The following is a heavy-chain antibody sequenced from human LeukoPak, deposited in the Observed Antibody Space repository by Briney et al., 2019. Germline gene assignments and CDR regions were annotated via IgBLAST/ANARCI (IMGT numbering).Heavy chain of an antibody. CDR1: GYTFTGYY. D-gene: IGHD2-2*01. CDR2: INPNSGGT. J-gene: IGHJ5*02. Sequence: ASVKVSCKASGYTFTGYYMHWVRQAPGQGLEWMGWINPNSGGTNYAQKFQGRVTMTRDTSISTAYMKLSRLRSDDTAVYYCARDRGYCSSTSCPNWFDPWGQGTLVTVSS. CDR3: ARDRGYCSSTSCPNWFDP. V-gene: IGHV1-2*02.